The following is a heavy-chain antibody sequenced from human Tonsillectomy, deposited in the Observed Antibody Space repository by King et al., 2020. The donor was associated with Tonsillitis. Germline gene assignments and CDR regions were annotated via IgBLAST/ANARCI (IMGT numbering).Heavy chain of an antibody. CDR3: TVDYDHVWVSYRYSPGY. V-gene: IGHV3-15*01. CDR1: GVTFNTAW. D-gene: IGHD3-16*02. CDR2: LKSKTDGGTT. J-gene: IGHJ4*02. Sequence: VQLVESGGGLIMPGGSLRLTCAASGVTFNTAWMSWVRQAPGKGLEWVGRLKSKTDGGTTEYAAPVKGRFTISRDDSKNTLYLQMNSLKSDDTAVYFCTVDYDHVWVSYRYSPGYCGQGTLVTVSS.